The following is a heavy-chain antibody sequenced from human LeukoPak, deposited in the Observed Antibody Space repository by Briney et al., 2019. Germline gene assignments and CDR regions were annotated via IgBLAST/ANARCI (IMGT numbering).Heavy chain of an antibody. Sequence: PGGSLRLSCAASGFTFDDYGMSWVRQAPGKGLEWVSGINWNGGSTGYADSVKGRFTISRDNAKNSLYLKMNSLRAEDTALYYCARDQTYYYDSSGFGYAFDIWGQGTMVTVSS. CDR2: INWNGGST. CDR3: ARDQTYYYDSSGFGYAFDI. D-gene: IGHD3-22*01. J-gene: IGHJ3*02. CDR1: GFTFDDYG. V-gene: IGHV3-20*04.